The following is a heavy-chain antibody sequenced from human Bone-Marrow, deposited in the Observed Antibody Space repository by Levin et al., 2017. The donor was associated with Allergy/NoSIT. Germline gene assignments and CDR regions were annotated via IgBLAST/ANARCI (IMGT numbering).Heavy chain of an antibody. D-gene: IGHD6-6*01. CDR2: MSSDGSKT. CDR3: VKDRIAGGSSSSSGYYYYGMDV. Sequence: RSGGSLRLSCAASGFTFSSYGMHWVRQAPGKGLEWVAVMSSDGSKTYYADSVRGRFTISRDNSKNRLYLQMNSLRVEDPSVFYCVKDRIAGGSSSSSGYYYYGMDVWGQGTTVTVSS. CDR1: GFTFSSYG. V-gene: IGHV3-30*18. J-gene: IGHJ6*02.